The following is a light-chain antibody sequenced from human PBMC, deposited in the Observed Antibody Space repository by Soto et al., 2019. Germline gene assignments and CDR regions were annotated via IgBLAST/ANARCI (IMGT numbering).Light chain of an antibody. V-gene: IGLV2-8*01. J-gene: IGLJ2*01. CDR2: EVS. CDR3: SSYAGRNNVV. Sequence: QSVLTQPPSASGSPGQSVTISCNGTSSDVGGYNYVSWYQQHPGKAPKLMSYEVSKRPSGVPDRFSGSKSGNTASLTVSGLHAEDEADYYCSSYAGRNNVVFGGGTKLTVL. CDR1: SSDVGGYNY.